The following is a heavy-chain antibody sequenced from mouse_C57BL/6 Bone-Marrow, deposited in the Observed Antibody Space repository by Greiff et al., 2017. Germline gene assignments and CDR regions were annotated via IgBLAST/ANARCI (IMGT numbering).Heavy chain of an antibody. CDR1: GFTFSSYA. Sequence: EVKLVESGGGLVKPGGSLKLSCAASGFTFSSYAMSWVRQTPEKRLEWVATISDGGSYTYYPDNVKGRFTISRDNAKNNLYLQMSHLKSEDTAMYYCARRGIYPSYCDYWGQGTTLTVSS. V-gene: IGHV5-4*03. CDR2: ISDGGSYT. D-gene: IGHD1-3*01. CDR3: ARRGIYPSYCDY. J-gene: IGHJ2*01.